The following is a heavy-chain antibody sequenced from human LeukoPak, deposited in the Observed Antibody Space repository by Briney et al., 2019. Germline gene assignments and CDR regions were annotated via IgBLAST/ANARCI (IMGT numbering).Heavy chain of an antibody. D-gene: IGHD5-18*01. CDR2: IIPLFGTT. CDR3: ATIVRANTAMATWGSGLFYYYYMDV. J-gene: IGHJ6*03. V-gene: IGHV1-69*05. Sequence: GASVKVSCKPSGGTFNSYAISWVRQAPGQGLEWMGGIIPLFGTTDCAQKFQGRVTITTDDSTSTAYMELSSLGSEDTAIYYCATIVRANTAMATWGSGLFYYYYMDVWGTGTTVTVS. CDR1: GGTFNSYA.